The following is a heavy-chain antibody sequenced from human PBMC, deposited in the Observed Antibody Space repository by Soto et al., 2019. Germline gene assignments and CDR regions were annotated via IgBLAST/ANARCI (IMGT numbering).Heavy chain of an antibody. CDR2: ISGSGGST. D-gene: IGHD4-17*01. Sequence: EVQLLESGGGLVQPGGSLRLSCAASGFTFSSYARSWVRQAPGKGLEWVSAISGSGGSTYYADSVKGRFTISRDNSKNTLYLQMNSLRAEDTAVYYCAKDFVRGDSAEYFQHWGQGTLVTVSS. V-gene: IGHV3-23*01. CDR3: AKDFVRGDSAEYFQH. J-gene: IGHJ1*01. CDR1: GFTFSSYA.